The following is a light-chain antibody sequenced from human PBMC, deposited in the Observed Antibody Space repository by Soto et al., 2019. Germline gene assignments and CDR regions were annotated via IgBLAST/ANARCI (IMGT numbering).Light chain of an antibody. V-gene: IGKV1-17*01. CDR1: QGIKNE. CDR2: GAT. J-gene: IGKJ1*01. Sequence: DIQMTQSPSSLSASVGDRVTITCRASQGIKNELGWYQQKSGLAPKRLIFGATTLQSGVPSRFSGSASGTDFSLIISSLQPEDFATYYCLQYNHYPPTLRQGTKVDI. CDR3: LQYNHYPPT.